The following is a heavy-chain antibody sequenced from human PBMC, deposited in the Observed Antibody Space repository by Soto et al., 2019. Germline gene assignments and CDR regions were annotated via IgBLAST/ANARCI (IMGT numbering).Heavy chain of an antibody. V-gene: IGHV4-4*02. J-gene: IGHJ6*02. CDR3: ARNDAYDLDV. Sequence: QVQLQESGPGLVKPSGTLSLTCAVSGGSISTTYWWSWVRKSPRKGLEWIGEIHHGTGTNYNPSLKSRVTISLYKSKTQLFLGLTSVTVADTAVYYCARNDAYDLDVWGQGTKVTVSS. CDR2: IHHGTGT. CDR1: GGSISTTYW. D-gene: IGHD5-12*01.